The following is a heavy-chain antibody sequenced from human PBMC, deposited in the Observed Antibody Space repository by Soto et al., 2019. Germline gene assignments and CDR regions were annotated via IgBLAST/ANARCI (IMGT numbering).Heavy chain of an antibody. Sequence: ESGPTLVKPTQTLTLTCTFSGFSLKSSGVGVAWIRQPPGKALEWLALVYWSDEKRYSPSLKNRLTITKDTSKNQVVLTMTDMDPVDTATYYCAHRRVAARPDAFGIWGQGAMVSVSS. CDR1: GFSLKSSGVG. CDR3: AHRRVAARPDAFGI. CDR2: VYWSDEK. V-gene: IGHV2-5*01. D-gene: IGHD6-6*01. J-gene: IGHJ3*02.